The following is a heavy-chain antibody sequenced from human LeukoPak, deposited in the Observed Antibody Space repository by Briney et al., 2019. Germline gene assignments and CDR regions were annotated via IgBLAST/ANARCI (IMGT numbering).Heavy chain of an antibody. D-gene: IGHD6-19*01. CDR1: GFTFSSYA. CDR2: ISGTRVYI. Sequence: GGSLRLSCAASGFTFSSYAMSWVRQAPGKGLEWVSSISGTRVYIYYADSVKGRFTISRDNAKNSVHLQMNSLRAEDTAVYYCAAGWPGGDYWGQGTLVTVSS. CDR3: AAGWPGGDY. J-gene: IGHJ4*02. V-gene: IGHV3-21*01.